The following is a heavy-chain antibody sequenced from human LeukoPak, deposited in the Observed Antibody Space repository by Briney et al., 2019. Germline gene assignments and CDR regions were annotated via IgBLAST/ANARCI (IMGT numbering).Heavy chain of an antibody. D-gene: IGHD5-24*01. V-gene: IGHV3-7*01. CDR2: INQGESMI. J-gene: IGHJ4*03. Sequence: GGSLRLSCAASGFRFSRYWMSWVRQAPGKGLEWVASINQGESMIWYVDSVKGRFTISRDNANNLLFLQMNYMRVEDTAVYYCAKLLRDVTIYDFWGHGDLVTVSS. CDR1: GFRFSRYW. CDR3: AKLLRDVTIYDF.